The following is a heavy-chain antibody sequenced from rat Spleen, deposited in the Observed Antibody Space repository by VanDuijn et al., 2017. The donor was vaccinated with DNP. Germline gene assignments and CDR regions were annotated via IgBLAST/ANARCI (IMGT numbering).Heavy chain of an antibody. CDR1: GFTFSDYY. J-gene: IGHJ2*01. CDR2: ITNSGGST. CDR3: ARATYYGPNDY. Sequence: EVQLVESGGGLVQPGRSLKVSCAASGFTFSDYYMAWVRQAPKKGLEWVASITNSGGSTYYRDSVKGRFTISRNNAENSLYLQMNSLKSEDTATYYCARATYYGPNDYWGQGVMVTVSS. V-gene: IGHV5-22*01. D-gene: IGHD1-9*01.